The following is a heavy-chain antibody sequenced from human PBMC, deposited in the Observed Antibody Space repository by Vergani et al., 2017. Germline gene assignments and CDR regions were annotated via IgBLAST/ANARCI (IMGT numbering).Heavy chain of an antibody. CDR2: IKQDGTET. J-gene: IGHJ4*02. CDR1: GFTFSSYW. D-gene: IGHD2-15*01. Sequence: EVQLVESGGGLVPPGGSLRLSFAASGFTFSSYWMSWVRQAPGKGLEWVANIKQDGTETFYVDSVKGRFTISRDNAKTTLYLQMNSLRDEDRGVYYCARISGGSAPYLHYWGQGTLVTVAS. V-gene: IGHV3-7*01. CDR3: ARISGGSAPYLHY.